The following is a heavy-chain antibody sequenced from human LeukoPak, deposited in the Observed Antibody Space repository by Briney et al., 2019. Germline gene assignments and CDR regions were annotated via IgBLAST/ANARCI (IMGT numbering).Heavy chain of an antibody. CDR2: MNSDGTTT. D-gene: IGHD6-6*01. J-gene: IGHJ4*02. V-gene: IGHV3-74*01. CDR3: ARQYSSSSAFDY. Sequence: GGSLRLSCAAAGFTLSNYWMHWVRQAPGKGLVWVSRMNSDGTTTISADSVKGRFTISRDNAKNTLYLQMNSLRAEDTAVYYCARQYSSSSAFDYWGQGTLVTVSP. CDR1: GFTLSNYW.